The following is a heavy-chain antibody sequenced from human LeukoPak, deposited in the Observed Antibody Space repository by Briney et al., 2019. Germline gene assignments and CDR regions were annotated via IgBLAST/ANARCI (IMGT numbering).Heavy chain of an antibody. CDR3: ARVYCSGGSCYDLGIPFDY. CDR2: ISSSSSTI. J-gene: IGHJ4*02. V-gene: IGHV3-48*01. Sequence: QSGGSLRLSCAASGFTFSSYSMNWVRQAPGKGLEWVSYISSSSSTIYYADSVKGRFTISRDNAKNSLYLQMNSLRAEDTAVYYCARVYCSGGSCYDLGIPFDYWGQGTLVTVSS. CDR1: GFTFSSYS. D-gene: IGHD2-15*01.